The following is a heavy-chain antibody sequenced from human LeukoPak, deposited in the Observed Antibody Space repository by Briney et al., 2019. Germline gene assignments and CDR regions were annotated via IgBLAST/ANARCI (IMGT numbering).Heavy chain of an antibody. CDR3: ARSLGKWSLDY. D-gene: IGHD2-15*01. CDR2: ISGSGAST. J-gene: IGHJ4*02. V-gene: IGHV3-23*01. CDR1: GYTFSNYA. Sequence: GGSLRLSCAASGYTFSNYAMGWVRRAPGKGLEWVSAISGSGASTYYADSVKGRFTISRDNSKNTLYLQMNSLRSEDTAVYYCARSLGKWSLDYWGQGTLVTVSS.